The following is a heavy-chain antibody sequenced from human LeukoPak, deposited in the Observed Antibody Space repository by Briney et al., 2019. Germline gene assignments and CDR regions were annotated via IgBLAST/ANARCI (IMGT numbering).Heavy chain of an antibody. CDR1: GFTSSSYE. V-gene: IGHV3-48*03. CDR3: ARILGYRDH. CDR2: ISSSGSTI. Sequence: GGSLRLSSAASGFTSSSYEMNWVRQAPGKRLEWVSYISSSGSTIYYADSVKGRFTITRDNAKNSLYLQMNSLRAEDTAVYYCARILGYRDHWGQGTLVTVSS. D-gene: IGHD3-16*01. J-gene: IGHJ4*02.